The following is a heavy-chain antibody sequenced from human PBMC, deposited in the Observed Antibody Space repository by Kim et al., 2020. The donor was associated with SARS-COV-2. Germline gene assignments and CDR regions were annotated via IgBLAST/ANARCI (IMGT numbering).Heavy chain of an antibody. CDR1: RYTFTSYG. CDR3: ARDRSRYHNGSGRGRWFDY. V-gene: IGHV1-18*01. Sequence: ASVKVSCKASRYTFTSYGISWVRQAPGQGLEWMGWISVYNGDTNYAQNLQGRVTMTTDTSTSTAYMELRSLTSDDTAVYFCARDRSRYHNGSGRGRWFDYWGQGTLVTVSS. D-gene: IGHD3-10*01. J-gene: IGHJ4*02. CDR2: ISVYNGDT.